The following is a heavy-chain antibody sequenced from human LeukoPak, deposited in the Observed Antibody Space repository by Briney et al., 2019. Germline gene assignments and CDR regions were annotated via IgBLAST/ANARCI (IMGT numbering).Heavy chain of an antibody. J-gene: IGHJ4*02. V-gene: IGHV1-18*01. CDR2: ISAYNGNT. CDR3: ARDAGLCYDFWSGHPDY. Sequence: ASVKVSCKASGYTFTSYGISWVRQAPGQGLEWMGWISAYNGNTNYAQKLQGRVTMTTDTSTSTAYMELRSLRSDDTAVYYCARDAGLCYDFWSGHPDYWGQGTLVTVSS. D-gene: IGHD3-3*01. CDR1: GYTFTSYG.